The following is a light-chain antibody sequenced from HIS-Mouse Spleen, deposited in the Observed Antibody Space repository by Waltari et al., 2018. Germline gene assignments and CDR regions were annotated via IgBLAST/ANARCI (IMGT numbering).Light chain of an antibody. J-gene: IGLJ2*01. CDR1: ALPKTY. CDR2: EDS. Sequence: SYELTQPPSVSVSPGQTARITCSGDALPKTYASWYTQKSGQAPVLVIHEDSKRPSGIPERFSGSSSGTMATLTISGAQVEDEADYYCYSTDSSGNHRVFGGGTKLTVL. V-gene: IGLV3-10*01. CDR3: YSTDSSGNHRV.